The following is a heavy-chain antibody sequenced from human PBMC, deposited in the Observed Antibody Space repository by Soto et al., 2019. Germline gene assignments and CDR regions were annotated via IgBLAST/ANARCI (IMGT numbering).Heavy chain of an antibody. Sequence: SVTLSLTCTFSGSCISGYYWTWIRQSPERGLEWIGYIHYSGSATYNPSLNSRLTMSVDRSKRQFSFKLACVTTADTAVSYCARAVGGSGLNWFDPWGQGTLVTVSS. CDR1: GSCISGYY. J-gene: IGHJ5*02. CDR3: ARAVGGSGLNWFDP. V-gene: IGHV4-59*12. D-gene: IGHD6-19*01. CDR2: IHYSGSA.